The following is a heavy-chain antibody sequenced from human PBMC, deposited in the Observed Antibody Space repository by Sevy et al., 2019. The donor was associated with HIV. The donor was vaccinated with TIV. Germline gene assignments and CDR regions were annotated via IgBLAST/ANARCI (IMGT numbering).Heavy chain of an antibody. V-gene: IGHV3-21*01. Sequence: GGSLRLSCAASGFTFSTYSMNWVRQAPGKGLEWVSSISSGSSYIYYADSLKGRFTISRDNAKKSLYLQMNSLRAEDTAVYYCARRRHGSKGGDVFDISGQRTLVTVSS. CDR2: ISSGSSYI. CDR3: ARRRHGSKGGDVFDI. CDR1: GFTFSTYS. J-gene: IGHJ3*02. D-gene: IGHD2-2*01.